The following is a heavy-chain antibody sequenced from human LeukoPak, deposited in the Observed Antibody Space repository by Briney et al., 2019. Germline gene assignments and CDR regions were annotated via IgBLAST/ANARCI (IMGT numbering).Heavy chain of an antibody. CDR1: GFTFSSYA. J-gene: IGHJ6*02. Sequence: GGSLRLSCAASGFTFSSYAMRWVRQAPGKGLEWVSAISGSGGSTYYADSVKGRFTISRDNSKNTLYLQMNSLRAEDTAVYYCAKDGDIVVVPAAKGMDVWGQGTTVTVSS. CDR2: ISGSGGST. CDR3: AKDGDIVVVPAAKGMDV. D-gene: IGHD2-2*01. V-gene: IGHV3-23*01.